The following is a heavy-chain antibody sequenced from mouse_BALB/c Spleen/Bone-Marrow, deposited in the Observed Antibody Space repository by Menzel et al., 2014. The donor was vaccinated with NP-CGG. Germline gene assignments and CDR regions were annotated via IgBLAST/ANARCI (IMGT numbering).Heavy chain of an antibody. V-gene: IGHV1-61*01. CDR1: GYTFTGYW. CDR3: VRKYGKGGDY. CDR2: IDPSDSEI. D-gene: IGHD2-10*02. J-gene: IGHJ2*01. Sequence: QVQLKESGAEVVRPGASVKLSCKASGYTFTGYWMNWVKQRPGQGLEWIGMIDPSDSEIHYNQMFKDKATLTVDKSSSTAYMQLSSLTSDDSAVYYCVRKYGKGGDYWGQGTTLTVSS.